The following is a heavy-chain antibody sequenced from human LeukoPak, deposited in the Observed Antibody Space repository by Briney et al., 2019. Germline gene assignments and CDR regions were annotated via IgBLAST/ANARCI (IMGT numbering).Heavy chain of an antibody. CDR3: ARVRVEAFDI. CDR2: IYHSGST. J-gene: IGHJ3*02. V-gene: IGHV4-38-2*02. Sequence: SETLSLTCTVSGYSISSGYYWGWIRQPPGKGLEWIGSIYHSGSTYYNPSLKSRVTISVDTSKNQFSPKLSSVTAADTAVYYCARVRVEAFDIWGQGTMVTVSS. CDR1: GYSISSGYY. D-gene: IGHD5/OR15-5a*01.